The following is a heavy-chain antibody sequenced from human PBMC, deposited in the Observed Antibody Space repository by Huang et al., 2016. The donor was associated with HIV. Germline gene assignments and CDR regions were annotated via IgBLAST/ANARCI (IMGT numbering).Heavy chain of an antibody. Sequence: QIRLVQSGAEVKKPGASVRVSCQASGYAFSVYGFSWVRQGPGQGPEWGGWISASKGETNYGQGFQGRVTLTTDTSTTTVYMDLRSLRSDDTAVYYCARDPKYHSFPYFRQRRGIEIWGQGTVVTVSS. V-gene: IGHV1-18*04. D-gene: IGHD3-16*01. CDR2: ISASKGET. CDR3: ARDPKYHSFPYFRQRRGIEI. J-gene: IGHJ3*02. CDR1: GYAFSVYG.